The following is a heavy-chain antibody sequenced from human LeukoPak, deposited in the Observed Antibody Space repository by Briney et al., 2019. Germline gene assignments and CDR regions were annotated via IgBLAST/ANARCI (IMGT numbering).Heavy chain of an antibody. V-gene: IGHV4-59*01. CDR3: ARGGRLMTGVDAFDI. J-gene: IGHJ3*02. Sequence: PSETLSLTCTVSGGSISSYYWSWIRQPPGKGLEWIGCIYYSGSTNYNPSLKSRVTISVDTSKNQFSLKLSSVTAADTAVYYCARGGRLMTGVDAFDIWGQGTMVTVSS. CDR1: GGSISSYY. D-gene: IGHD1-14*01. CDR2: IYYSGST.